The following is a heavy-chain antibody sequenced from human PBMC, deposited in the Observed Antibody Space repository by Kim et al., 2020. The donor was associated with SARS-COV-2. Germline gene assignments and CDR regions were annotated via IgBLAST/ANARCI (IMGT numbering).Heavy chain of an antibody. CDR2: INAGDANT. Sequence: ASVKVSCKASGYTFTNYAMHWVRQAPGQRLEWMGWINAGDANTKYSQKFQGRVTITRDTSASTAYMELSSLRSEDTTVYFCARALGYGMDVWGPGTTVT. J-gene: IGHJ6*02. CDR1: GYTFTNYA. D-gene: IGHD3-16*01. V-gene: IGHV1-3*01. CDR3: ARALGYGMDV.